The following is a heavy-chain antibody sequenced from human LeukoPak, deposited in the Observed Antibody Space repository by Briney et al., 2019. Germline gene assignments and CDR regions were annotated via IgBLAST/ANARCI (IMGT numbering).Heavy chain of an antibody. D-gene: IGHD4-23*01. CDR3: AKSLVRWAFDY. V-gene: IGHV3-23*01. Sequence: GGSLRLSCVASGFTFSNYDMSWVRQAPGKGLEWVSSLTTDGGSTEYADSVKGRFTIPRDNSKNTLYLQMNSLRAEDTALYYCAKSLVRWAFDYWGQGTLVTVSS. CDR2: LTTDGGST. CDR1: GFTFSNYD. J-gene: IGHJ4*02.